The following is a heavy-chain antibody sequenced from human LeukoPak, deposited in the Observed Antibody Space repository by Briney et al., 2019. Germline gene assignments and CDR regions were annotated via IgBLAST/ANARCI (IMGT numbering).Heavy chain of an antibody. CDR2: IYPGDSDT. CDR3: ARQGSPDFDC. D-gene: IGHD1-26*01. CDR1: GSSFTRYW. Sequence: GASLQISGQGSGSSFTRYWIGWVRQLPGKGLEWMGIIYPGDSDTRYSPSFQGQVTISADKSISTAYLQWSSLKASDAAMYYCARQGSPDFDCWGQGTLVTVSS. V-gene: IGHV5-51*01. J-gene: IGHJ4*02.